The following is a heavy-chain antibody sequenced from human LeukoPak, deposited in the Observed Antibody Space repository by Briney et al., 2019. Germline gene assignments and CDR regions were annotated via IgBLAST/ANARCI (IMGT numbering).Heavy chain of an antibody. CDR1: GGTFSSYA. V-gene: IGHV1-69*13. D-gene: IGHD2-2*02. Sequence: GASVKVSCKASGGTFSSYAISWVRQAPGQGLEWMGGIIPIFGTANYAQKFQGRVTITADESTSTAYMELSSLRSEDTAVYYCASPYCSSTSCYTGSFDIWGQGTVVTVSS. CDR2: IIPIFGTA. J-gene: IGHJ3*02. CDR3: ASPYCSSTSCYTGSFDI.